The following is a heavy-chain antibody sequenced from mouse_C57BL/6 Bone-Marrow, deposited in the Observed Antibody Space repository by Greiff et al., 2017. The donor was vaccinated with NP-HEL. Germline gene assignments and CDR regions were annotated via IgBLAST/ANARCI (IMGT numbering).Heavy chain of an antibody. V-gene: IGHV1-80*01. CDR3: ARGPPHHYYGSSYGVY. Sequence: QVQLQQSGAELVKPGASVKISCKASGYAFSSYWMNWVKQRPGKGLEWIGQIYPGDGDTNYNGKFKGKATLTADKSSSTAYMQLSSLTSEDAAVYFCARGPPHHYYGSSYGVYWGQGTTLTVSS. D-gene: IGHD1-1*01. CDR1: GYAFSSYW. CDR2: IYPGDGDT. J-gene: IGHJ2*01.